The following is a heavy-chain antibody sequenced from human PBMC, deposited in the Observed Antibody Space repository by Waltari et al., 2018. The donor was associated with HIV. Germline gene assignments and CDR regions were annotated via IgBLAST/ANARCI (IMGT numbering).Heavy chain of an antibody. D-gene: IGHD4-4*01. CDR1: GFTVSTNY. J-gene: IGHJ6*02. V-gene: IGHV3-66*01. Sequence: EVKLVESGGGLVQPGGSLRLSCAASGFTVSTNYMSWVRQAPGRGLEEVSLIVSVGNTRYEDSVKGRFTISRDSSKNMVYLQMKSLRGEDTAVYYCANSDDYSNYYYGMDVWGQGTTVTVSS. CDR2: IVSVGNT. CDR3: ANSDDYSNYYYGMDV.